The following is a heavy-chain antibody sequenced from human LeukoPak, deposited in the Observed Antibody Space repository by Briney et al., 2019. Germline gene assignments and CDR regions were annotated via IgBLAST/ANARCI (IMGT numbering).Heavy chain of an antibody. D-gene: IGHD1-26*01. V-gene: IGHV3-53*01. CDR1: GFTVSSNY. CDR3: ARMGATDYFDY. CDR2: IYSGGRT. J-gene: IGHJ4*02. Sequence: PGGSLRLSCAASGFTVSSNYMSWVRQAPGKGLEWVSVIYSGGRTYYADSVKGRFTISRDNSKNTLYLQMNSLRAEDTAVYYCARMGATDYFDYWGQGTLVTVSS.